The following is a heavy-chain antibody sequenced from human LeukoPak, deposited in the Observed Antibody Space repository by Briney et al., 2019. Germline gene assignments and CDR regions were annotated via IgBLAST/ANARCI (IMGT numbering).Heavy chain of an antibody. V-gene: IGHV3-53*01. CDR1: GFTVSSNY. D-gene: IGHD6-19*01. CDR2: IYSGGNT. J-gene: IGHJ4*02. CDR3: AAARQWLVPDY. Sequence: PGGSLRLSRAASGFTVSSNYMTWVRQAPGKGLEWVSVIYSGGNTYYAGSVKGRFTISRDNSKNTLYLQTNSLRAEDTAVYYCAAARQWLVPDYWGQGTLVTVSS.